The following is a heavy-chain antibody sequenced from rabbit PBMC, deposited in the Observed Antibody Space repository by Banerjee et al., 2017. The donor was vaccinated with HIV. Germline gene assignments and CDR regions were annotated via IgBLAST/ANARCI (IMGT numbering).Heavy chain of an antibody. J-gene: IGHJ4*01. Sequence: QSLEESGGDLVQPGASLTLTCKASGFDLSSGSDMCWVRQAPGKGLEWIACIIVGRGGTYYASWVNGRFTISRSTSLNTVTLQMTSLTAADTATYFCARVITIPYYFDLWGQGTLVTVS. CDR1: GFDLSSGSD. CDR2: IIVGRGGT. CDR3: ARVITIPYYFDL. D-gene: IGHD2-1*01. V-gene: IGHV1S43*01.